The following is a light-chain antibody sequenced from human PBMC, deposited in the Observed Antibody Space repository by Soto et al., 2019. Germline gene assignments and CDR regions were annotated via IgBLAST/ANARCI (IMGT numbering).Light chain of an antibody. CDR2: GAS. J-gene: IGKJ2*01. Sequence: MVVTESPLSLPVNPGEPASISCRSSQSLLHSNGYNYLAWYQQKPGQAPRLLIYGASSRATGIPDRFSASGSGTDFTLTISRLEPEDFAVYYCQPYGSSLSFG. CDR3: QPYGSSLS. V-gene: IGKV3-20*01. CDR1: QSLLHSNGYNY.